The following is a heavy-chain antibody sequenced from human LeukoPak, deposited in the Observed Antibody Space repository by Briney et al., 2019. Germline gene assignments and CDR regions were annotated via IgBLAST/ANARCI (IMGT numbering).Heavy chain of an antibody. Sequence: SVKVSCKASGYTFTSYGISWVRQAPGQGLEWMGGIIPIFGTANYAQKFQGRVTITADESTSTAYMELSSLRSEDTAVYYCARVYYYDSSGYWGFFDYWGQGTLVTVSS. V-gene: IGHV1-69*13. CDR2: IIPIFGTA. D-gene: IGHD3-22*01. CDR1: GYTFTSYG. J-gene: IGHJ4*02. CDR3: ARVYYYDSSGYWGFFDY.